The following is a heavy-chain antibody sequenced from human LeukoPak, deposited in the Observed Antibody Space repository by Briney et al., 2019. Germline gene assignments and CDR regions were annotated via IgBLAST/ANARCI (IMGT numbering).Heavy chain of an antibody. CDR3: ARGPGSSGGAYVGDY. D-gene: IGHD3-22*01. J-gene: IGHJ4*01. Sequence: GGSLRLSCAASGFTLSSYAMHWVRQAPGKGLEWVAVISYDGSNKYYADSVKGRFTISRDNSKNTLYLQMNSLRAEDTAVYYCARGPGSSGGAYVGDYWGHGTLVTVSS. CDR2: ISYDGSNK. CDR1: GFTLSSYA. V-gene: IGHV3-30-3*01.